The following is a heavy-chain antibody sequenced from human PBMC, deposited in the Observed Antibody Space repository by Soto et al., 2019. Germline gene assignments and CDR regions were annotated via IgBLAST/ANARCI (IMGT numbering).Heavy chain of an antibody. CDR3: AKDGGGYNYGYVMLDKYYYGMDV. Sequence: QVQLVESGGGVVQPGRSLRLSCAASGFTFSTYAMHWVRQAPGKGLEWVAVISYDGTNKYYTDSVRGRVTISRDNSKNTLFLQMNSLRAEDTAVYYCAKDGGGYNYGYVMLDKYYYGMDVWGQGTTVTVS. V-gene: IGHV3-30-3*01. CDR1: GFTFSTYA. D-gene: IGHD5-18*01. J-gene: IGHJ6*02. CDR2: ISYDGTNK.